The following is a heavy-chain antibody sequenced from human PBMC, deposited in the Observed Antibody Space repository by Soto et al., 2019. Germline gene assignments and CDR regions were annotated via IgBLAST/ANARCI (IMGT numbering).Heavy chain of an antibody. V-gene: IGHV3-48*01. D-gene: IGHD1-26*01. CDR3: APQGVGATGYLY. CDR2: ISDSGSRM. J-gene: IGHJ4*02. Sequence: EVQLVESGGGLVQPGGSLRLSCVVSGFTLGAYSMNWVRQAPGKGLEWVSYISDSGSRMYYADSVKGRFTISRDSARNALWLQMSSLRAEDTAVYYCAPQGVGATGYLYWGQGTLVSVSS. CDR1: GFTLGAYS.